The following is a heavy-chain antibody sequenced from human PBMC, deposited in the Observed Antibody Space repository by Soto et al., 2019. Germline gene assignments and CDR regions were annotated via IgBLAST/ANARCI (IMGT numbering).Heavy chain of an antibody. J-gene: IGHJ4*02. CDR1: GGSISSGDYY. V-gene: IGHV4-30-4*01. CDR3: ARVQGGGGGMVHNY. D-gene: IGHD1-1*01. Sequence: QVQLQESGPGLMKPSQTLSLTCTVSGGSISSGDYYWSWIRQPPGKGLEWIGYKYYSGSTYYNPSLKSRVTISVDTSKNQFSLKLSSVTAADTAVYYCARVQGGGGGMVHNYWGQGTLVTVSS. CDR2: KYYSGST.